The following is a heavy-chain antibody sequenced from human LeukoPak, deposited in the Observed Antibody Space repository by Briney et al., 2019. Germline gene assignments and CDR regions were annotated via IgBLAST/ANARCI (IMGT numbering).Heavy chain of an antibody. CDR3: ARGRDYGYFDY. Sequence: GGSLRLSCAASGFTFSSYAMHWVRQAPGKGLEWVAVISYDGSNKYYADSVKGRFTISRDNAKNSLYLQMNCLRDEDTAVYYCARGRDYGYFDYWGQGTLVTVSS. D-gene: IGHD4-17*01. CDR1: GFTFSSYA. J-gene: IGHJ4*02. V-gene: IGHV3-30-3*01. CDR2: ISYDGSNK.